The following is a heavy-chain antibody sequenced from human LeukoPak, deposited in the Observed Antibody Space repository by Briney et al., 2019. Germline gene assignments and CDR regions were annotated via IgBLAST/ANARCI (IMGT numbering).Heavy chain of an antibody. CDR1: GFTFDNYA. V-gene: IGHV3-9*03. D-gene: IGHD2-15*01. CDR2: IGWNSGSI. Sequence: PGRSLRLSCAASGFTFDNYAMHWVRQAPGKGLEWVSGIGWNSGSIVYVDSVKGRFTISRDNAMNSLHLQMDSLRPEDMALYYCVKDVFLGFCSGGSCSAHFDYWGQGTLVTVSS. J-gene: IGHJ4*02. CDR3: VKDVFLGFCSGGSCSAHFDY.